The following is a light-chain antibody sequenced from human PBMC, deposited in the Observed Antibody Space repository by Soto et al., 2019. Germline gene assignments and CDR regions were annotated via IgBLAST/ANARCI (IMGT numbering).Light chain of an antibody. Sequence: EVVMTQSPETLSVSPGERATLSCRASQSVSSNLAWYQQKPGQAPRLLIYGASTRATGIPARFSGSGSGTEFTLTISSLQSEDFALYYCQQYNAWPRLTFGGGTKVEIK. V-gene: IGKV3D-15*01. J-gene: IGKJ4*01. CDR1: QSVSSN. CDR2: GAS. CDR3: QQYNAWPRLT.